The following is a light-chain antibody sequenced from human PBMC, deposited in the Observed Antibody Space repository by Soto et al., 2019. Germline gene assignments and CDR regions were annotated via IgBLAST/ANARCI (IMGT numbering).Light chain of an antibody. CDR3: QQYNDWPRT. V-gene: IGKV3-15*01. CDR2: GAS. Sequence: EIVMTQSSSTLFVSPGGRATLSCRASQSVSSNLAWYQQKPGQAPRLLIYGASTRATGIPARFSGSGSGTEFTLTISSLQSEDFAVYYCQQYNDWPRTFGQGTKVDIK. CDR1: QSVSSN. J-gene: IGKJ1*01.